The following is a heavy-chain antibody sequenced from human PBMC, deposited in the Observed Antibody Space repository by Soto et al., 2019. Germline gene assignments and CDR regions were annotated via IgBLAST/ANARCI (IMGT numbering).Heavy chain of an antibody. CDR2: IDWDDDK. Sequence: PGPTLVNPTQTLTLMCTFSGFSLSTDGMCVSWIRQPPGKALEWLARIDWDDDKYYKTSLKTRLAISKDTSKNRVVLTMTNMDPVDTATYYCSRIWSGTRALFDFWGQGILVTVSS. CDR3: SRIWSGTRALFDF. J-gene: IGHJ4*02. V-gene: IGHV2-70*11. CDR1: GFSLSTDGMC. D-gene: IGHD1-1*01.